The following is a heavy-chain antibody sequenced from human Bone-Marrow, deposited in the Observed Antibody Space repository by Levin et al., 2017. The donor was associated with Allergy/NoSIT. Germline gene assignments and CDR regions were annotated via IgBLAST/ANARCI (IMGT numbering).Heavy chain of an antibody. D-gene: IGHD6-19*01. V-gene: IGHV1-2*02. Sequence: GGSLRLSCKASGYTFTGYYMHWVRQAPGQGLEWMGWINPNSGGTNYAQKFQGRVTMTRDTSISTAYMELSRLRSDDTAVYYCARDLIAVAGPRFDYWGQGTLVTVSS. CDR2: INPNSGGT. CDR1: GYTFTGYY. J-gene: IGHJ4*02. CDR3: ARDLIAVAGPRFDY.